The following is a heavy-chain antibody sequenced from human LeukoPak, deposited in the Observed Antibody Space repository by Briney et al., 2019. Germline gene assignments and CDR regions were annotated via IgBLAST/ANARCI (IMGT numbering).Heavy chain of an antibody. Sequence: SETLSLTCTVSGGSISSYYWSWIRQPPGKGLEWIGYIYYSGSTNYNPSLKSRVTISVDTSKNQFSLKLSSVTAADTAVYYCARDPEVNYGMDVWGQGTTVTVSS. CDR1: GGSISSYY. J-gene: IGHJ6*02. V-gene: IGHV4-59*01. D-gene: IGHD3-22*01. CDR2: IYYSGST. CDR3: ARDPEVNYGMDV.